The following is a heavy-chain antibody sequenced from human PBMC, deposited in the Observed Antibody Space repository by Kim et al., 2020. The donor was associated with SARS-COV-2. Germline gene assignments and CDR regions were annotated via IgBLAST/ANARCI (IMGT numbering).Heavy chain of an antibody. CDR1: GFSLSTSGVG. J-gene: IGHJ4*02. V-gene: IGHV2-5*02. D-gene: IGHD3-22*01. CDR2: IYWDDDK. CDR3: AHRRLYYYDSSGYYGDPYFDY. Sequence: SGPTLVKPTQTLTLTCTFSGFSLSTSGVGVGWIRQPPGKALEWLALIYWDDDKRYSPSLKSRLTITKDTSKNQVVLTMTNMDPVDTATYYCAHRRLYYYDSSGYYGDPYFDYWGQGTLVTVSS.